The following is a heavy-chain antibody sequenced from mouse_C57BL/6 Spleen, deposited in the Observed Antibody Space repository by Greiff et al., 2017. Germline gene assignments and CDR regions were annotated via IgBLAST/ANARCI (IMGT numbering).Heavy chain of an antibody. V-gene: IGHV1-55*01. J-gene: IGHJ3*01. D-gene: IGHD2-4*01. Sequence: QVHVKQPGAELVKPGASVKMSCKASGYTFTSYWITWVKQRPGQGLEWIGDIYPGSGSTNYNEKFKSKATLTVDTSSSTAYMQLSSLTSEDSAVYYCASYDYDVPFAYWGQGTLVTVSA. CDR2: IYPGSGST. CDR1: GYTFTSYW. CDR3: ASYDYDVPFAY.